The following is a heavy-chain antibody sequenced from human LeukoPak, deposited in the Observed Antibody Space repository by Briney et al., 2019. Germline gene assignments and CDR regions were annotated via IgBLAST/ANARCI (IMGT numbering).Heavy chain of an antibody. D-gene: IGHD6-19*01. CDR2: IYYSTST. J-gene: IGHJ5*02. V-gene: IGHV4-39*07. CDR3: ARSFDQQWSEWFDP. CDR1: GGSITSTNYY. Sequence: PSETLSLTCTGSGGSITSTNYYWGWIRQPPGKGLEWIASIYYSTSTHYNPSLKSRVTISVDTSKNQFSLKLSSVTAADTAVYYCARSFDQQWSEWFDPWAREPWSPSPQ.